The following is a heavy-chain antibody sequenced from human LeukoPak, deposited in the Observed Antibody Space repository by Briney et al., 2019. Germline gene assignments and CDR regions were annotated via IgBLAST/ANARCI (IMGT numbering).Heavy chain of an antibody. Sequence: ASAKVSCKASGGTFSSYAISWVRQAPGQGLEWMGWISAYNGNTNYAQKLQGRVTMTTDTSTSTAYMELRSLRSDDTAVYYCARTSVRLDVDTAMVSDYWGQGTLVTVSS. D-gene: IGHD5-18*01. CDR1: GGTFSSYA. CDR3: ARTSVRLDVDTAMVSDY. CDR2: ISAYNGNT. J-gene: IGHJ4*02. V-gene: IGHV1-18*01.